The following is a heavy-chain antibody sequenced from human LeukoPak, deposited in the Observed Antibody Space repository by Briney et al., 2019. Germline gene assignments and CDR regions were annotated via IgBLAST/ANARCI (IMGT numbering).Heavy chain of an antibody. Sequence: GRSLRLSCAASGFTFSSYAMHWVRQAPGKGLEWVAVISYDGSNKYYADSVKGRFTISRDNSKNTLYLQMNSLGAEDTAVYYCAREGGGYFDWLPSYYYGMDVWGQGTLVTVSS. J-gene: IGHJ6*02. CDR2: ISYDGSNK. V-gene: IGHV3-30-3*01. CDR3: AREGGGYFDWLPSYYYGMDV. D-gene: IGHD3-9*01. CDR1: GFTFSSYA.